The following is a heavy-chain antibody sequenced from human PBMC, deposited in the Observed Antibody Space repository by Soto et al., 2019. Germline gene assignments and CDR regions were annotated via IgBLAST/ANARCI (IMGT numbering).Heavy chain of an antibody. D-gene: IGHD5-18*01. Sequence: QVQLVESGGGVVQPGRSLRLSCAASGFTFRSYAMHWVRQAPGKGLEWVAVISYDENNRYYTDSVKGRLTISRDNSKNTLYLQVNSLRAEDTAVYYCARAMDTAMASKDNWFDPWGQGTLVTVSS. CDR2: ISYDENNR. CDR1: GFTFRSYA. CDR3: ARAMDTAMASKDNWFDP. V-gene: IGHV3-30-3*01. J-gene: IGHJ5*02.